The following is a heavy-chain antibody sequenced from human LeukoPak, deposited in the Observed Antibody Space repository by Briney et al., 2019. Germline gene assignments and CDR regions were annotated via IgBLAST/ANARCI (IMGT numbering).Heavy chain of an antibody. Sequence: GASVKVSCKASGYTFTSYDINWVRQATGQGPEWMGWMNPNSGGTNYAQKFQGRVTMTRDTSISTAYMELSRLRSDDTAVYYCATDRRDGFTPGAFDIWGQGTMVTVSS. J-gene: IGHJ3*02. CDR1: GYTFTSYD. CDR3: ATDRRDGFTPGAFDI. CDR2: MNPNSGGT. V-gene: IGHV1-2*02. D-gene: IGHD5-24*01.